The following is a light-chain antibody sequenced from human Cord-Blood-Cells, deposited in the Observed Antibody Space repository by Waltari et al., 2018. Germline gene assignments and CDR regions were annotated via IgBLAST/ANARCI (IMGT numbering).Light chain of an antibody. Sequence: QSVLTQPPSASGTPGQRVTISCSGSSSNIGSNTVNWYHQLPGTAPKLLIYSNNERPSGVPDQCPGSKYGTSASRAISGLQSEDEADYYCAAWDDSLNGVVFGGGTKLTVL. J-gene: IGLJ2*01. CDR2: SNN. CDR1: SSNIGSNT. V-gene: IGLV1-44*01. CDR3: AAWDDSLNGVV.